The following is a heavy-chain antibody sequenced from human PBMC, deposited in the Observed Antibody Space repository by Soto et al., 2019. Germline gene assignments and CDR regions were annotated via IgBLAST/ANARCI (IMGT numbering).Heavy chain of an antibody. Sequence: GGSLRLSCAASGFNFRTYWMRWVRQAPGEGLEWVANIKEDGTDKYYVDSVKGRLTVSRDNAKNLLYLQLNSLRAEDTAVYYCAREGFSYGPKGAVFDHWGQGSLVTVSS. J-gene: IGHJ4*02. D-gene: IGHD5-18*01. CDR1: GFNFRTYW. CDR3: AREGFSYGPKGAVFDH. CDR2: IKEDGTDK. V-gene: IGHV3-7*03.